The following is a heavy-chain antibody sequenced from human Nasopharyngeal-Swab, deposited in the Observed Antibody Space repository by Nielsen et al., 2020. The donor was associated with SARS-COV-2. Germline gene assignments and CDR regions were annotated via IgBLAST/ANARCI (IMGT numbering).Heavy chain of an antibody. CDR2: ISSSSSYI. CDR3: ARDISPYCSSTSCYGPFYYYYGMDV. D-gene: IGHD2-2*01. V-gene: IGHV3-21*01. Sequence: WIRQPPGKGLEWVSSISSSSSYIYYADSVKGRFTISRDNAKNSLYLQMNGLRAEDTAVYYCARDISPYCSSTSCYGPFYYYYGMDVWGQGTTVTVSS. J-gene: IGHJ6*02.